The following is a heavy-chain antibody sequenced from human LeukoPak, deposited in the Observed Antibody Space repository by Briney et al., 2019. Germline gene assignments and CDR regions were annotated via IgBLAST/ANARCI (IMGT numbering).Heavy chain of an antibody. CDR1: GFTFSNAW. V-gene: IGHV3-15*01. J-gene: IGHJ6*03. CDR2: IKSKSDGGTT. D-gene: IGHD1-26*01. CDR3: ARDPWEPQGYYYYYMDV. Sequence: GGSLRLSCAASGFTFSNAWMSWVRQAPGKGLEWVARIKSKSDGGTTDYGAPVKARFTISRDDSRNILYLHMNSLKTEDSAVYYCARDPWEPQGYYYYYMDVWDKGTTVTVSS.